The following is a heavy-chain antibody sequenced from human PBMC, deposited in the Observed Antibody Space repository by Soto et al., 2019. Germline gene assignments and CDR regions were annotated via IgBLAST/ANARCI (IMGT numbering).Heavy chain of an antibody. Sequence: GESLKISCKGSGYSFTSYWIGWVRQMPGKGLEWMGIIYPGDSDTRYSPSFQGQITISADKSISTAYLQWSSLKASDTAMYYCVRQKNGYDSRGAFDIWGQGTMVTVSS. CDR1: GYSFTSYW. J-gene: IGHJ3*02. V-gene: IGHV5-51*01. CDR2: IYPGDSDT. CDR3: VRQKNGYDSRGAFDI. D-gene: IGHD5-12*01.